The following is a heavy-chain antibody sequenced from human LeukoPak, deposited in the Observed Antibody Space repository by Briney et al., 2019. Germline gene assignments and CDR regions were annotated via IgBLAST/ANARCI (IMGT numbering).Heavy chain of an antibody. CDR1: GFTFSSYW. J-gene: IGHJ4*02. Sequence: GGSLRLSCAASGFTFSSYWMSWVRQAPGKGLEWVANIKQDGSEKYYVDSVKGRFTISRDNAKNSLYLQMNSLRAEDTAVYYCARTYSYGHIYYFDYWGQGTLVTVSS. CDR3: ARTYSYGHIYYFDY. D-gene: IGHD5-18*01. V-gene: IGHV3-7*01. CDR2: IKQDGSEK.